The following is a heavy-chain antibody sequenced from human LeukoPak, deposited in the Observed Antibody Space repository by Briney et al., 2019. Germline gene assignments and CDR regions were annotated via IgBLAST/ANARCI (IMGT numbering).Heavy chain of an antibody. CDR1: GYTFTSYD. V-gene: IGHV1-8*01. CDR3: ARGGDSSSLNFPVPDNWFDP. Sequence: ASVKVSCTASGYTFTSYDINWVRQATGQGLEWMGWMNPNSGNTGYAQKFQGRVTMTRNTSISTAYMELSSLRPEATAVYYCARGGDSSSLNFPVPDNWFDPWGQGTLVTVSS. D-gene: IGHD6-6*01. CDR2: MNPNSGNT. J-gene: IGHJ5*02.